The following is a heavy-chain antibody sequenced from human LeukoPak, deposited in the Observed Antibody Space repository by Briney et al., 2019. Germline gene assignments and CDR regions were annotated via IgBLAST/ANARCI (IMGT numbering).Heavy chain of an antibody. CDR1: GFTFSDYY. D-gene: IGHD3-3*01. J-gene: IGHJ5*02. CDR2: ISSSGSTI. CDR3: AKNHGRDFWSGSQNWFDP. Sequence: GGSLRLSCAASGFTFSDYYMSWIRQAPGKGLEWVSYISSSGSTIYYADSVKGRFTISRDNAKNSLYLQMNSLRAEDTAVYYCAKNHGRDFWSGSQNWFDPWGQGTLVTVSS. V-gene: IGHV3-11*04.